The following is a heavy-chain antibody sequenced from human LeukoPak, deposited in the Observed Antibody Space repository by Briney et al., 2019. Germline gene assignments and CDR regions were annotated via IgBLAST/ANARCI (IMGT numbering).Heavy chain of an antibody. Sequence: PSETLSLTCTVSGGSISSGGYYWSWIRQHPGKGLEWIGYIYYRGSTYYNPSLKSRVSISVDTSKNQVSLKLSSVTAADTAVYHCARLPLEVCSGGSCYSGSQYFDYWGQGTLVTVSS. V-gene: IGHV4-31*03. D-gene: IGHD2-15*01. J-gene: IGHJ4*02. CDR3: ARLPLEVCSGGSCYSGSQYFDY. CDR1: GGSISSGGYY. CDR2: IYYRGST.